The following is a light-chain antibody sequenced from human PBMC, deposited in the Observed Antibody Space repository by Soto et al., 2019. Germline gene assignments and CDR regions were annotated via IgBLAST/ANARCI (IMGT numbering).Light chain of an antibody. V-gene: IGKV1-5*03. CDR2: KAS. CDR3: QHYNSYSEA. CDR1: QTISSW. Sequence: DIQMTQSPSTLSVSVGDRFTITCLASQTISSWLSWYQQKPGKAPKLLIYKASTLKSGVPSRFSGSGSGTESTLTISSLQPDDYATYYCQHYNSYSEAFGQGTKVDI. J-gene: IGKJ1*01.